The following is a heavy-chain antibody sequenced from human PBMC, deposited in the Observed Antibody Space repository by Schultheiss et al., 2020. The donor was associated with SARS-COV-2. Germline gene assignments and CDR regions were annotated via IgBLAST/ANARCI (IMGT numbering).Heavy chain of an antibody. Sequence: GESLKISCAASGFTFSSYWISWVRQAPGKGLEWVANIKQDGSEKIYVDSVKGRFSISRENAKNSLYLQMNSLRAEDTAVYYCARDLPSGAPGMDVWGQGTTVTVSS. D-gene: IGHD2-15*01. V-gene: IGHV3-7*01. CDR1: GFTFSSYW. CDR2: IKQDGSEK. CDR3: ARDLPSGAPGMDV. J-gene: IGHJ6*02.